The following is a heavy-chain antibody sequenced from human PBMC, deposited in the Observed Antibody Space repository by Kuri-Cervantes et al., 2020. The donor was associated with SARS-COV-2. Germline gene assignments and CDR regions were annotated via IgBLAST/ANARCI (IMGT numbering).Heavy chain of an antibody. J-gene: IGHJ2*01. CDR1: GFTFSSYD. V-gene: IGHV3-13*04. CDR2: IGTAGDT. D-gene: IGHD6-13*01. Sequence: GESLKISCAASGFTFSSYDMHWVRQATGKGLEWVSAIGTAGDTYYPGSVKGRFTISRDNAKNSLYLQMNSLRAEDTAVYYCARISGSSSWDWYFDLWGRGTLVTVSS. CDR3: ARISGSSSWDWYFDL.